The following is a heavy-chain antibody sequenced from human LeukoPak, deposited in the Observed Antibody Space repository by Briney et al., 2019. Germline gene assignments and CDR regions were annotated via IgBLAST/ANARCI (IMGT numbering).Heavy chain of an antibody. CDR1: GFTFSSYG. CDR3: AKGGSGWYAAHFDY. J-gene: IGHJ4*02. D-gene: IGHD6-19*01. V-gene: IGHV3-23*01. Sequence: PGGSLRLSCAASGFTFSSYGMSWVRQAPGKGLEWVSAISGSGGSTYYADSVKGRFTISRDNSKNTLYLQMNSLRAEDTAVYYCAKGGSGWYAAHFDYWGQGTLVTVSS. CDR2: ISGSGGST.